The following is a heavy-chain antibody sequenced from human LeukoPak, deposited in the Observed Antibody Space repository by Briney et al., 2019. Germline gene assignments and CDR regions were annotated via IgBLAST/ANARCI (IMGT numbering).Heavy chain of an antibody. CDR3: ARGPARRQWDAFDY. D-gene: IGHD1-26*01. J-gene: IGHJ4*02. Sequence: PGASVKVSCKVSGYTLTELSMHWVRQAPGKGLEWMAGFDPEDGKTIYAQKFQGRVTMTEDTSTDTAYMELSSLRSEDTAVYYCARGPARRQWDAFDYWGQGTLVTVSS. CDR1: GYTLTELS. CDR2: FDPEDGKT. V-gene: IGHV1-24*01.